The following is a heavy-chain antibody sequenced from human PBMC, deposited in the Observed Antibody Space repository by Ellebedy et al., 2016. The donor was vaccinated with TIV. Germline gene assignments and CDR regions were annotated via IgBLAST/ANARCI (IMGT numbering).Heavy chain of an antibody. CDR2: IFLSGST. CDR1: GDSISYYY. Sequence: MPSETLSLTCTVSGDSISYYYWTWIRLPPEKGLEWIGYIFLSGSTNYNPSLRSRVMISADPPKKQLSLTLSSVTAADTAIYYCAREIHFDWLLPPAFDYWGRGALVTVSS. J-gene: IGHJ4*02. V-gene: IGHV4-59*12. CDR3: AREIHFDWLLPPAFDY. D-gene: IGHD3-9*01.